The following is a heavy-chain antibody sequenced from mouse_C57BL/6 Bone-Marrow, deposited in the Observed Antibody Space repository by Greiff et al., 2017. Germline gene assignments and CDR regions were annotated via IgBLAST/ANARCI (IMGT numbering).Heavy chain of an antibody. CDR1: GFSLTSYA. CDR2: IWTGGGT. CDR3: ARIPFYDGYYGFAY. J-gene: IGHJ3*01. D-gene: IGHD2-3*01. V-gene: IGHV2-9-1*01. Sequence: QVQLQQSGPGLVAPSQSLSITCTVSGFSLTSYAISWVRQPPGKGLEWLGVIWTGGGTNYNSALKSRLSISKDNSKSQVFLKMNSLQTDDTARYYCARIPFYDGYYGFAYWGQGTLVTVSA.